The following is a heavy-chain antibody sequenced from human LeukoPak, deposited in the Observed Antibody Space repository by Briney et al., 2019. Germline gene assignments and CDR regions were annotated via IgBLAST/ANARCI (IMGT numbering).Heavy chain of an antibody. CDR2: IIPILGIA. CDR3: ARDPPPYSGSYFDY. J-gene: IGHJ4*02. CDR1: GGTFSSYA. D-gene: IGHD1-26*01. Sequence: GASVKVSCKASGGTFSSYAISWGRQAPGQGREWMGRIIPILGIANYAQKFKGRVTITADKSTSTAYMELSSLRSEDTAVNYCARDPPPYSGSYFDYWGQGTLVTVSS. V-gene: IGHV1-69*04.